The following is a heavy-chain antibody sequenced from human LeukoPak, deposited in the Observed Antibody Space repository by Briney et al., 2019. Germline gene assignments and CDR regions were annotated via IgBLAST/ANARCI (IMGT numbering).Heavy chain of an antibody. CDR3: ARDKHYYGSGTYYRRASTFDI. V-gene: IGHV1-18*04. D-gene: IGHD3-10*01. Sequence: GASVKVSCKASGYTFTSYGISWVRQAPGQGLEWMGWISANNGYTNYAQKLQGRVTMTTDTSTTTAYMELTSLTSDDTAVYYCARDKHYYGSGTYYRRASTFDIWGQGTMVTVSS. CDR1: GYTFTSYG. CDR2: ISANNGYT. J-gene: IGHJ3*02.